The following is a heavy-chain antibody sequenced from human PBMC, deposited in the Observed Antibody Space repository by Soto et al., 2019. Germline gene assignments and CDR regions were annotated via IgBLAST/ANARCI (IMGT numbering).Heavy chain of an antibody. J-gene: IGHJ6*02. CDR1: GGSFSGFY. V-gene: IGHV4-34*01. D-gene: IGHD6-19*01. CDR3: ARPVAGTREYYGMDV. CDR2: INHSGST. Sequence: PSETLSLTCAVYGGSFSGFYWSWIRQPPGKGLEWIGEINHSGSTNYNPSLKSRATISVDTSKNQFSLKLSSVTAADTAVYYCARPVAGTREYYGMDVWGQGTTVTVSS.